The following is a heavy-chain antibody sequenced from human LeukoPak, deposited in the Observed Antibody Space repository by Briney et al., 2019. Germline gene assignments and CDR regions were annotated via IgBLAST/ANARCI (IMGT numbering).Heavy chain of an antibody. CDR3: ARATEGYSTSVVYMDV. V-gene: IGHV4-34*01. Sequence: SETLSLTCAVYDGSFVDYHWTWLRQPPGQGLEWVGEINHSGSTRYSPSLKSRVTISVDTPKNQFSLKLSSVTAADTAVYYCARATEGYSTSVVYMDVWGKGTTVTVSS. J-gene: IGHJ6*03. CDR2: INHSGST. CDR1: DGSFVDYH. D-gene: IGHD6-6*01.